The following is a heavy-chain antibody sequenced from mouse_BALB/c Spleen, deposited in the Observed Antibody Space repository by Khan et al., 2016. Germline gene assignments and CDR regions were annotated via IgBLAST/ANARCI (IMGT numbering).Heavy chain of an antibody. CDR1: GFTFTDYY. CDR2: IRNKANGYTT. V-gene: IGHV7-3*02. J-gene: IGHJ4*01. Sequence: EVELVESGGGLVQPGGSLSLSCATSGFTFTDYYMSWVRQPPGKALEWLGFIRNKANGYTTEYSASVKGRFTISRDNSQSILYLQMNTLRAEDSATYYCARDRGRLRGAMDYWGQGTSVTVSS. CDR3: ARDRGRLRGAMDY. D-gene: IGHD2-4*01.